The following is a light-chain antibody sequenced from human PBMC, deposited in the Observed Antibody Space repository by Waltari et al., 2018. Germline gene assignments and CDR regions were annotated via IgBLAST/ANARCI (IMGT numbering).Light chain of an antibody. CDR3: AAWDDSLSGHVV. Sequence: QSVLTQPPSASGTPGQRVTISCSGTVPNIGRTYVYWYYQQLPGTAPKLLIYRNDQRPSAVPDRFSGSKSGTSASLAISGLRSEDEGDYYCAAWDDSLSGHVVFGGGTKLTVL. J-gene: IGLJ2*01. V-gene: IGLV1-47*01. CDR2: RND. CDR1: VPNIGRTY.